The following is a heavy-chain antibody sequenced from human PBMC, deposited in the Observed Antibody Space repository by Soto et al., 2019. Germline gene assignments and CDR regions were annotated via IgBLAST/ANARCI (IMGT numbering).Heavy chain of an antibody. D-gene: IGHD6-13*01. V-gene: IGHV3-49*04. Sequence: PVGSLRLSCTCSVFTFGGYALSCVRHSPGKWLEWVGSIRSKAYSRTSEYAASVRGRFTISRDDSNSVAYLQVNSLKTEDTGVYYCARYRVAADMSDFDYWGQGTQGSVSS. CDR3: ARYRVAADMSDFDY. CDR1: VFTFGGYA. J-gene: IGHJ4*02. CDR2: IRSKAYSRTS.